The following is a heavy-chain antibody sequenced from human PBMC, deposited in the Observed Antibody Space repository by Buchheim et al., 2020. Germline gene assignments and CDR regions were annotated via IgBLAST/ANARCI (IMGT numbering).Heavy chain of an antibody. D-gene: IGHD2-2*01. J-gene: IGHJ6*02. Sequence: QVQLQQWGAGLLKPSETLSLTCAVYGGSFSGYYWGWIRQPPGKGLEWIGEINHSGSTNYNPSLKSRVTISVDTSKNQFSLKLSSVTAADTAVYYCAGGRVVATGVAYYYGMDVWGQGTT. CDR1: GGSFSGYY. V-gene: IGHV4-34*01. CDR3: AGGRVVATGVAYYYGMDV. CDR2: INHSGST.